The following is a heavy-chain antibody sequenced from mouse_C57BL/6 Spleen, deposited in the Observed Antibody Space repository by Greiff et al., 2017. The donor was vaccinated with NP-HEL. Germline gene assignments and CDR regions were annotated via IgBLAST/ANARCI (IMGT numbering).Heavy chain of an antibody. D-gene: IGHD4-1*01. CDR1: GYAFSSSW. V-gene: IGHV1-82*01. CDR3: ASNWVFDY. Sequence: VQLKESGPELVKPGASVKISCKASGYAFSSSWMNWVKQRPGKGLEWIGRIYPGDGDTNYNGKFKGKATLTADKSSSTAYMQLSSLTSEDSAVYFCASNWVFDYWGQGTTLTVSS. CDR2: IYPGDGDT. J-gene: IGHJ2*01.